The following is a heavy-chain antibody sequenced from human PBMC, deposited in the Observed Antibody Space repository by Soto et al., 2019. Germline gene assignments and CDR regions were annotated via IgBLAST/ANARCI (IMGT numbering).Heavy chain of an antibody. CDR3: AMDTGACTKYFKR. Sequence: QVQLVQSGPDLKRPGASMKVSCKASGYTFTSYGISWVRQAPGQGLEWMAWNSPLKGRTQYSQRAQGRDTLSTDTSSNSAYMEMTPLTVYDRAFYSWAMDTGACTKYFKRGARAPWSPS. CDR1: GYTFTSYG. V-gene: IGHV1-18*04. J-gene: IGHJ1*01. CDR2: NSPLKGRT. D-gene: IGHD4-17*01.